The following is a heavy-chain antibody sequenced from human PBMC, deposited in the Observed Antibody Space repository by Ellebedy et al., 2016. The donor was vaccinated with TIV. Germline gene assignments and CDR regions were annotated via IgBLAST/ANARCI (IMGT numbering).Heavy chain of an antibody. CDR1: GGSISSYY. CDR3: ARDLSIFGTSDAFDI. CDR2: IYYSGST. D-gene: IGHD3-10*01. V-gene: IGHV4-59*06. J-gene: IGHJ3*02. Sequence: GSLRLSXTVSGGSISSYYWSWIRQPPGKGLEWIGYIYYSGSTYYNPSLKSRVTISVDTSKNQFSLKLSSVTAADTAVYYCARDLSIFGTSDAFDIWGQGTMVTVSS.